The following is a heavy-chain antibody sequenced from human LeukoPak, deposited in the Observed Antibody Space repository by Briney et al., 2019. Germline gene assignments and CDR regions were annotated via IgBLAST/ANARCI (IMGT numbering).Heavy chain of an antibody. CDR2: MSTDNGNT. V-gene: IGHV1-18*04. Sequence: ASVKVSCKSSGYSFTSYGINWVRQAPGQGLEWMGWMSTDNGNTDYAQNLQGRVTMTTDTSTSTAYMEVRSLRSDDTAVYYCARAYSYGYGPLDYWGQGTLVTVSS. CDR1: GYSFTSYG. J-gene: IGHJ4*02. D-gene: IGHD5-18*01. CDR3: ARAYSYGYGPLDY.